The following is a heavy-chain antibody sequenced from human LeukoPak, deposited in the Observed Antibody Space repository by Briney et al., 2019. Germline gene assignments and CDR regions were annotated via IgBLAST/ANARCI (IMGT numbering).Heavy chain of an antibody. CDR1: GFTFSSYA. Sequence: GGSLRLSCAASGFTFSSYAMSWVRQAPGKGLGWVSAISGSGGSTYYADSVKGRFTISRDNSKNTLYLQMNSLRAEDTAVYYCANHYYDSSGYRPYYFDYWGQGTLVTVSS. CDR3: ANHYYDSSGYRPYYFDY. D-gene: IGHD3-22*01. J-gene: IGHJ4*02. CDR2: ISGSGGST. V-gene: IGHV3-23*01.